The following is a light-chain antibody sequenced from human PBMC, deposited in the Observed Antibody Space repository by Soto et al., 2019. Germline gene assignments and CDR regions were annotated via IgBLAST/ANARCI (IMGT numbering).Light chain of an antibody. V-gene: IGKV3-15*01. Sequence: EIVMTQSPATLSVSPGERATLSCRASQSVSNNLAWYQQKPGQAPRLLIYGASTRATGIPARFSGSGSGTDFTLTISRLEPEDFAVYYCQQFGVSPTFGGGTKV. CDR3: QQFGVSPT. CDR1: QSVSNN. CDR2: GAS. J-gene: IGKJ4*01.